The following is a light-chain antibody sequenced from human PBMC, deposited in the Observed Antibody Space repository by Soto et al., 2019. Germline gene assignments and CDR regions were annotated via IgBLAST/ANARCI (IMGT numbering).Light chain of an antibody. V-gene: IGKV3-15*01. CDR2: GAS. CDR1: QSVSTS. Sequence: EIMMTQSPATLSVCPGERVTLSCRASQSVSTSLAWYQQKPGQSPRLLIYGASTRATGIPARFSGSGSGTDFTLTISSLQSEDFAVYYCQQYTDWLTFGGGTKVEIK. J-gene: IGKJ4*01. CDR3: QQYTDWLT.